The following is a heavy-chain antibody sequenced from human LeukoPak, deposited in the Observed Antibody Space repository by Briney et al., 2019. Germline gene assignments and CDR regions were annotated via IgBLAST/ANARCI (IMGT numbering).Heavy chain of an antibody. CDR1: GFTFSSSA. CDR2: ISGSGGST. D-gene: IGHD6-13*01. CDR3: AKEYSSSWIYYFDY. V-gene: IGHV3-23*01. Sequence: GGSLRLSCAASGFTFSSSAMSWVRQAPGKGPEWVSTISGSGGSTYYADSVKGRFTISRDNSKNTLYLQMNSLRAEDTAVYYCAKEYSSSWIYYFDYWGQGTLVTVSS. J-gene: IGHJ4*02.